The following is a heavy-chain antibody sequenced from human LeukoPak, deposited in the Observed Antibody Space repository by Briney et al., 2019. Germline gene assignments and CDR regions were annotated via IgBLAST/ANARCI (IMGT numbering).Heavy chain of an antibody. J-gene: IGHJ4*02. V-gene: IGHV3-23*01. CDR2: IRARAGST. CDR1: GFTFADYA. Sequence: GGSLRLSCAASGFTFADYAMNWFRQAPGKGLEWVSAIRARAGSTYYGDSMKGRFAVSRDNSKNTLYLQMNSLRAEDTAVYYCAKDPHSFLSPVVVDFDQWGQGTLVIVSS. CDR3: AKDPHSFLSPVVVDFDQ. D-gene: IGHD2-15*01.